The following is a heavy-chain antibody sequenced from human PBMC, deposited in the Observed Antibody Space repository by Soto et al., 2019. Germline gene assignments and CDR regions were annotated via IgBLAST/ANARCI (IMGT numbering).Heavy chain of an antibody. CDR1: CGSISSSSYY. CDR2: IYYSGST. D-gene: IGHD6-13*01. CDR3: ARIAAAGSGGDY. Sequence: SETLSLTCTGSCGSISSSSYYWGWIRQPPGKGLEWIGSIYYSGSTYYNPSLKSRVTISVDTSKNQFSLKLSSVTAADTAVYYCARIAAAGSGGDYWGQGTLVTVSS. V-gene: IGHV4-39*01. J-gene: IGHJ4*02.